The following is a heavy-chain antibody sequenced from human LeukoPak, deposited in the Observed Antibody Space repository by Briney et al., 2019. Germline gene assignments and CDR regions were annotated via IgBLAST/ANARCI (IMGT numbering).Heavy chain of an antibody. CDR1: GFTFSSYW. CDR2: IKQDGSEK. D-gene: IGHD6-19*01. V-gene: IGHV3-7*01. Sequence: PGGSLRLSCAASGFTFSSYWMSWVRQAPGKGLEWVANIKQDGSEKYYVDSVKGRFTISRDNAKNSLYLQMNSLRAEDTAVYYCARVPPGGAVAGTFDYWGQGTLVTVSS. J-gene: IGHJ4*02. CDR3: ARVPPGGAVAGTFDY.